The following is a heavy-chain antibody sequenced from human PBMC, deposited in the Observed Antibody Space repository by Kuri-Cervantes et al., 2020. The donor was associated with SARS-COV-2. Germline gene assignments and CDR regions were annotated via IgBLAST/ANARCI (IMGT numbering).Heavy chain of an antibody. V-gene: IGHV3-11*04. Sequence: GGSLRLSCAASGFTFSDYYMSWIRQAPGKGLEWVSYISSSGSTIYYADSVKGRFTTSRDNAKNSLYLLMNTLRAEDTAVYYCATTGYSSGWYNFDYWGQGTLVTVSS. CDR3: ATTGYSSGWYNFDY. J-gene: IGHJ4*02. CDR2: ISSSGSTI. D-gene: IGHD6-19*01. CDR1: GFTFSDYY.